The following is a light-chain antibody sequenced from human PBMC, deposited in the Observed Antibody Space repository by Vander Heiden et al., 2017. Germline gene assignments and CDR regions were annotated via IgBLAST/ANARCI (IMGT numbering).Light chain of an antibody. CDR3: CSYAGSYTHWV. Sequence: QSALTQPRSVSGSPGQSVTISCSGASSDVGAYNYVSWYQQHPGKAPKLMIYDVTKRPSGVPDRFSGSKSGNTASLTISGLQAEDEVDYYCCSYAGSYTHWVFGGGTKLTVL. CDR1: SSDVGAYNY. CDR2: DVT. J-gene: IGLJ3*02. V-gene: IGLV2-11*01.